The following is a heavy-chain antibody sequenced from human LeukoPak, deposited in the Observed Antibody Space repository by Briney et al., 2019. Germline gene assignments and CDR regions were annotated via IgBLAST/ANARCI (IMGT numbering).Heavy chain of an antibody. CDR3: AEDPYRQWCFDG. D-gene: IGHD2-15*01. V-gene: IGHV3-23*01. J-gene: IGHJ4*02. CDR2: ISGSGAST. Sequence: PGEPLKLSCAASGCTFSSYAISWVRQAPGKGLAWISAISGSGASTYYADSVKGRFTISRDNSKNTLYLQMNSMTAGDTAVYYCAEDPYRQWCFDGWSQATLVTVSA. CDR1: GCTFSSYA.